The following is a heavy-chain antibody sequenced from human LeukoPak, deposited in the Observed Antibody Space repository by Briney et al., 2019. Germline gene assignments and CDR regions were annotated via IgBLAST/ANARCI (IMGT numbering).Heavy chain of an antibody. CDR2: IKEDGSEK. CDR1: GFTFSNYW. V-gene: IGHV3-7*03. CDR3: AKDQKWLRLAEY. Sequence: PGGSLRLSCAGSGFTFSNYWMSWVRQAPGQGLQWVANIKEDGSEKYYLESVKGRFTISRDNAKNSLYLQMNSLRAEDTAVYYCAKDQKWLRLAEYWGQGTLVTVSS. J-gene: IGHJ4*02. D-gene: IGHD5-12*01.